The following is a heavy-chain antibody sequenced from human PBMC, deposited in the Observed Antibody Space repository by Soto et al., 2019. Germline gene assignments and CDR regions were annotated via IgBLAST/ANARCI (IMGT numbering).Heavy chain of an antibody. D-gene: IGHD3-16*01. Sequence: QVQLAQSPAEVKKPGASVRVSCKASGYTFIKYGIAWVRQAPGQGLEWMGWISPYDDKTIYAQTFQGRGTLTADRSTRTVYGDVRSVKSSDTAVFYCARGGYYDNVGGKLRHSGLDTWGQGTSVTVSS. CDR3: ARGGYYDNVGGKLRHSGLDT. J-gene: IGHJ6*02. V-gene: IGHV1-18*01. CDR1: GYTFIKYG. CDR2: ISPYDDKT.